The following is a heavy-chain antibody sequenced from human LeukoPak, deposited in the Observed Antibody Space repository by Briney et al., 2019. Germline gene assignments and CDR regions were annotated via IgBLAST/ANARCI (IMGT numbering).Heavy chain of an antibody. CDR3: ASGTTVTTGVPHW. D-gene: IGHD4-17*01. Sequence: GGSLRLSCAASGFTFSSYSMNWVRQAPGKGLEWVSYISSSSSTIYYADSVKGRFTISRDNAKNSLYLQMNSLRAEDTAVYYCASGTTVTTGVPHWWGQGTLVTVSS. CDR2: ISSSSSTI. J-gene: IGHJ4*02. CDR1: GFTFSSYS. V-gene: IGHV3-48*01.